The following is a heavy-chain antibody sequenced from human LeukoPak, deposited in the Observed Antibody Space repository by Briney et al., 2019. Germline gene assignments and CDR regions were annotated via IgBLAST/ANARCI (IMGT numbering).Heavy chain of an antibody. V-gene: IGHV3-30-3*01. CDR3: ARGYYDSSGPDY. Sequence: GGSLRLSCAASGFTFSSYAMHWVRQAPGKGLEWVAVISYDGSNKYYADSVKGRFTISRDNSKNTLYLQMNSLRAEDTAVYYCARGYYDSSGPDYWGQGTLVTVSS. D-gene: IGHD3-22*01. CDR1: GFTFSSYA. CDR2: ISYDGSNK. J-gene: IGHJ4*02.